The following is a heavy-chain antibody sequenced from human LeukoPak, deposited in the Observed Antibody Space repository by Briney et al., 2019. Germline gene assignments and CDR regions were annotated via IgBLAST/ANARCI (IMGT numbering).Heavy chain of an antibody. CDR1: GGSMSSNSYY. Sequence: SGTLSLTCTVSGGSMSSNSYYWGWIRQPPGKGLEWIGSIYYGGSTYYNPSHKSRVTISVDTSKNQFSLKLSSVTAADTAVYYCARQRCTSCYGSYYYYMDVWGKGTTVTVSS. D-gene: IGHD2-2*01. V-gene: IGHV4-39*01. CDR3: ARQRCTSCYGSYYYYMDV. CDR2: IYYGGST. J-gene: IGHJ6*03.